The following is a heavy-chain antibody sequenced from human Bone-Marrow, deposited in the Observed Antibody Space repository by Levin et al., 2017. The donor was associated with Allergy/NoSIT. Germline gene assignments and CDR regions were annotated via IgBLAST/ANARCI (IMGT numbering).Heavy chain of an antibody. CDR3: AGRDGIVVVPAAMVG. CDR2: ISGSGGTI. J-gene: IGHJ4*02. CDR1: GFTFSNYA. V-gene: IGHV3-23*01. D-gene: IGHD2-2*01. Sequence: GGSLRLSCAASGFTFSNYAMSWVRQAPGKGLEWVSAISGSGGTIHYADSVRGRFTISRDNSKNTLYLQMTSLRAEDTAIDYWAGRDGIVVVPAAMVGWGQGALVTVSS.